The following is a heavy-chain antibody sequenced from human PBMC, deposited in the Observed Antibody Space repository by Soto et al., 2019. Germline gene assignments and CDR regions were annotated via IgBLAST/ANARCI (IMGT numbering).Heavy chain of an antibody. CDR1: GYTFTSYG. D-gene: IGHD3-3*01. Sequence: QVQLVQSGAEVKKPGASVKVSCKASGYTFTSYGISWVRQAPGQGLEWMGWISAYNGNTNYAQKLQGRVTMTTDTPTSTAYMELRSLRSDDTAVYYCAREVTWSGYYKDYYGMDVWGQGTTVTVSS. CDR2: ISAYNGNT. CDR3: AREVTWSGYYKDYYGMDV. J-gene: IGHJ6*02. V-gene: IGHV1-18*01.